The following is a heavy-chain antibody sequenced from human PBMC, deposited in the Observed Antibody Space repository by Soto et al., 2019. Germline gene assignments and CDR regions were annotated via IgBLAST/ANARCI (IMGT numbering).Heavy chain of an antibody. J-gene: IGHJ6*02. CDR2: ISSSSSTI. V-gene: IGHV3-48*01. D-gene: IGHD6-13*01. CDR3: ANPIAAARPGVSSYYYYGMDV. Sequence: GGSLRLSCAASGFTFSSYSMNWVRQAPGKGLEWVSYISSSSSTIYYADSVKGRFTISRDNSKNTLHLQMNSLRAEDTAVYYCANPIAAARPGVSSYYYYGMDVWGQGTTVTVSS. CDR1: GFTFSSYS.